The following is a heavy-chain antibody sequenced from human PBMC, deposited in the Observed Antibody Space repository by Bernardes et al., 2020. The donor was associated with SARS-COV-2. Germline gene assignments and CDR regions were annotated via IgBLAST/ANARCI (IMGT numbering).Heavy chain of an antibody. D-gene: IGHD3-10*01. Sequence: GGCLRLSCVASGSSFSSYPMNWVRQAPGRGLEWVSYISANSRTKNYGDSMKARFSISRDNAKNSLFLQMNSLRDEDTAVYYCVKDGERGYDMDVWGQGTTVTVSS. V-gene: IGHV3-48*02. CDR2: ISANSRTK. CDR3: VKDGERGYDMDV. CDR1: GSSFSSYP. J-gene: IGHJ6*02.